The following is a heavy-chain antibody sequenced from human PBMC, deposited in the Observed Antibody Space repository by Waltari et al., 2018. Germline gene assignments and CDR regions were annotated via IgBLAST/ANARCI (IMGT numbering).Heavy chain of an antibody. J-gene: IGHJ4*02. CDR1: GNTFTSHA. V-gene: IGHV1-3*04. CDR2: INTDNGNT. CDR3: ARGDLFFY. Sequence: QVQLVQSGAEVKKPGASVKVSCKASGNTFTSHAIHWVRQAPGQRLEWMGWINTDNGNTKYSQKFQGRVTITRETSASTAYMELSSRRSEDRAMYYCARGDLFFYWGQGTLVTVS.